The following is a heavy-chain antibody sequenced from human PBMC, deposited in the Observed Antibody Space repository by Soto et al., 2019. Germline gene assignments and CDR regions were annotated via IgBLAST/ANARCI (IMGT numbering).Heavy chain of an antibody. D-gene: IGHD6-6*01. CDR3: AKNWDTTSSSSSH. V-gene: IGHV3-23*01. J-gene: IGHJ4*02. Sequence: EVQLLESGGGLVQPGGSLSLSCAASGFTFSTYAMSWVRQAPGKGLEWVSAISGTGGSTYYADSVKGRFTISRDNSKYTLDLQMNSLRAGDTAVYYCAKNWDTTSSSSSHWGQGTLVTVSS. CDR2: ISGTGGST. CDR1: GFTFSTYA.